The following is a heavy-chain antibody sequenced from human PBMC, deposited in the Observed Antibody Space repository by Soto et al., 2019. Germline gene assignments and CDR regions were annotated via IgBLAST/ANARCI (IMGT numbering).Heavy chain of an antibody. V-gene: IGHV1-69*01. CDR3: ARDGGYYDSSGYYLDY. CDR1: GGTFSSYA. D-gene: IGHD3-22*01. CDR2: IIPIFGTA. Sequence: QVQLVQSGAEVKKPGSSVKVPCKASGGTFSSYAISWVRQAPGQGLEWMGGIIPIFGTANYAQKFQGRVTITADESTSTAYMELSSLRSEDTAVYYCARDGGYYDSSGYYLDYWGQGTLVTVSS. J-gene: IGHJ4*02.